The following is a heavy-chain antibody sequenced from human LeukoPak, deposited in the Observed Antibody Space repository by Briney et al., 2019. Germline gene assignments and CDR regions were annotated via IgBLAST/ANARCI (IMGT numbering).Heavy chain of an antibody. CDR1: GGSFSGYY. Sequence: SETLSLTCAVYGGSFSGYYWSWIRQPPGKGLEWIGEINHSGSTNYNPSLKSRVTISVDTSKNQFSLKLSSVTAADTAVYYCATSSHYYYGSGDTEPPYLRYWGQGTLVTVSS. CDR2: INHSGST. D-gene: IGHD3-10*01. CDR3: ATSSHYYYGSGDTEPPYLRY. J-gene: IGHJ4*02. V-gene: IGHV4-34*01.